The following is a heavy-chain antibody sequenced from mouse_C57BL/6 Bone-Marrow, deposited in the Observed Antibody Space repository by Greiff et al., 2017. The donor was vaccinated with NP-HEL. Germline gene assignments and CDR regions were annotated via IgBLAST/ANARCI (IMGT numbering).Heavy chain of an antibody. D-gene: IGHD1-1*01. J-gene: IGHJ2*01. V-gene: IGHV1-18*01. CDR3: ARRYYGSSPHYYFDY. CDR2: INPINGGT. CDR1: GYTFTDYN. Sequence: VQLQQSGPELVKPGASVKIPCKASGYTFTDYNMDWVKQSHGKSLEWIGDINPINGGTIYNQKFKGKATLTVDQSSSTAYMELRSLTSEDTAVYYCARRYYGSSPHYYFDYWGQGTTLTVSS.